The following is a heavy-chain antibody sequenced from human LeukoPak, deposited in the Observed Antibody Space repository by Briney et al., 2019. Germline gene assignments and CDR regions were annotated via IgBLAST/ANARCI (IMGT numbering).Heavy chain of an antibody. CDR2: IRDKPSTYTT. CDR1: GFTFSDHY. D-gene: IGHD7-27*01. CDR3: SRPSTGAIRYLGP. V-gene: IGHV3-72*01. J-gene: IGHJ2*01. Sequence: PGGSLRLSSAASGFTFSDHYMDWIRQVPGKGLEWVGRIRDKPSTYTTDYAASVKGRFTISRDDSNNSLYLQMNSLKTEDTAVYYCSRPSTGAIRYLGPWGRGTLVTVSS.